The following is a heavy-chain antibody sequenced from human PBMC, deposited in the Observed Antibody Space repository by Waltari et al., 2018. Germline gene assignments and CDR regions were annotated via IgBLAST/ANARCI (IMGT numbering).Heavy chain of an antibody. J-gene: IGHJ4*02. CDR2: INPNSGGT. V-gene: IGHV1-2*02. D-gene: IGHD6-13*01. CDR3: ARVGIAAAGSYYFDY. CDR1: GYTFTGYY. Sequence: QVQLVQSGAEVKKPGASVKVSCKASGYTFTGYYIHWVRQAPGQGLEWMGWINPNSGGTNYAQKFQCRVTMTRDTSISTAYMELSRLRSDDTAVYYCARVGIAAAGSYYFDYWGQGTLVTVSS.